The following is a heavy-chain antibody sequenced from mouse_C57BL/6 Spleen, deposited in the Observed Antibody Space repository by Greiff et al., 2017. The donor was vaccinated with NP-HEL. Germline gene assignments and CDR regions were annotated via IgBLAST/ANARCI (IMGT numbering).Heavy chain of an antibody. CDR1: GYSITSGYY. Sequence: EVQLQESGPGLVKPSQSLSLTCSVTGYSITSGYYWNWIRQFPGNKLEWMGYISYDGSNNYNPSLKNRISITRDTSKNQCFLKLNSVTTEDTATYYCAREGLGRDYWGQGTTLTVSS. V-gene: IGHV3-6*01. CDR2: ISYDGSN. CDR3: AREGLGRDY. D-gene: IGHD4-1*01. J-gene: IGHJ2*01.